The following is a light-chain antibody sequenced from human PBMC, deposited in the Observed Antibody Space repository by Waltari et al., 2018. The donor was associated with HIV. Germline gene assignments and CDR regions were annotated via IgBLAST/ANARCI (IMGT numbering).Light chain of an antibody. CDR3: QQYNKWPET. CDR2: GSS. CDR1: QSVRSN. J-gene: IGKJ1*01. Sequence: EIVMTQSPATLSVSPGERATFSCRACQSVRSNLAWYQQKPGQGPQFLIYGSSTRATGIPARFSGSGSGTEFTLTISSLQSEDFAVYYCQQYNKWPETFGQGTKVEIK. V-gene: IGKV3-15*01.